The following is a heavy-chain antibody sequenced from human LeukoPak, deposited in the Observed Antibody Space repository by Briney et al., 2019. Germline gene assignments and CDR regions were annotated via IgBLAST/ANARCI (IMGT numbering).Heavy chain of an antibody. J-gene: IGHJ3*02. CDR3: ARVGDTDAFDI. CDR2: ISYDGSNQ. D-gene: IGHD2-21*02. V-gene: IGHV3-30*03. CDR1: GFTFSYYG. Sequence: GGSLRLSCVASGFTFSYYGMKWVRLAPGKGLEWVAVISYDGSNQYYVDSVKGRFTISRDNSKNTLFLQMGSLRAEDMAVYYCARVGDTDAFDIWGQGTMVTVSS.